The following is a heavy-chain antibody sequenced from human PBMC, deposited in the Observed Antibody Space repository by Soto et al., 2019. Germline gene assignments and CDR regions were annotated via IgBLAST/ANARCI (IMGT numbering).Heavy chain of an antibody. CDR3: ARHRIEVVWRGFDF. V-gene: IGHV4-39*01. CDR2: SSYNGGT. Sequence: SETLSLTCTVSTDSSSFTNSYCGWIRQPPGKGLQWIGSSSYNGGTFYNPSLKGRVVISFDTSKKQSSLQVTSVTAADTAVYFCARHRIEVVWRGFDFWGQGSPVTVSS. J-gene: IGHJ4*02. CDR1: TDSSSFTNSY. D-gene: IGHD3-10*01.